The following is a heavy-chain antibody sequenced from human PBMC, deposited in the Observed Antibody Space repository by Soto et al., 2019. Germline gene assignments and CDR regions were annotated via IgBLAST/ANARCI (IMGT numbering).Heavy chain of an antibody. J-gene: IGHJ6*02. Sequence: SETLSLTCAVYGGSFSDYHWSWIRQPPGKGLEWIGEINHGGSTKYNPSLKSRVTISKDTSKKQVSLKLTSVTAADTAVYYCARVSVTIFGVVMGHYYYAMDVWGQGTTVTVSS. CDR1: GGSFSDYH. D-gene: IGHD3-3*01. V-gene: IGHV4-34*01. CDR3: ARVSVTIFGVVMGHYYYAMDV. CDR2: INHGGST.